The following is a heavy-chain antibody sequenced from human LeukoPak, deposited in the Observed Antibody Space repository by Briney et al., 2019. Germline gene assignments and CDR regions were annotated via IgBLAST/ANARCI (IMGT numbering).Heavy chain of an antibody. V-gene: IGHV3-53*01. CDR3: ARPTAYDFWSGSLDY. CDR1: GFTVSSNY. CDR2: IYSGGST. D-gene: IGHD3-3*01. J-gene: IGHJ4*02. Sequence: GGSLRLSCAASGFTVSSNYMSWVRQAPGKGLEWVSVIYSGGSTYYADSVKGRFTISRDNSKNTLYLQMNSLRAEDTAVYYCARPTAYDFWSGSLDYWGQGTLVTVSS.